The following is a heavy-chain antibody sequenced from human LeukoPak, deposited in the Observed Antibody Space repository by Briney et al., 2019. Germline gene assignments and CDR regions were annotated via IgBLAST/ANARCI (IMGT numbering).Heavy chain of an antibody. CDR2: ISSSSSTI. J-gene: IGHJ3*02. CDR3: ARGGLVRGTINSLIAFDI. Sequence: PGGSLRLSCAASGFTFSSYSMNWVRQAPGKGLEWVSYISSSSSTIYYADSVKGRFTISRDNAKNSLYLQMNSLRAEDTAVYYCARGGLVRGTINSLIAFDIWGQGIMVTVSS. V-gene: IGHV3-48*01. CDR1: GFTFSSYS. D-gene: IGHD3-10*01.